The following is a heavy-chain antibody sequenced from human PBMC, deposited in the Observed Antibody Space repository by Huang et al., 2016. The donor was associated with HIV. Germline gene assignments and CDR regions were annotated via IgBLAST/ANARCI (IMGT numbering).Heavy chain of an antibody. CDR2: SYSGGTT. D-gene: IGHD1-26*01. J-gene: IGHJ4*02. V-gene: IGHV3-53*01. CDR1: GFTVSGTY. Sequence: EVQLVESGGGLIQPGGSLRLSCAASGFTVSGTYMSWVRQAPRKWLEWVSVSYSGGTTYFADSVKGRFTFSRDNSKNTVYLQMNSLRADDTAVYYCARGGNTVGYFDNWGQGTLVTVSS. CDR3: ARGGNTVGYFDN.